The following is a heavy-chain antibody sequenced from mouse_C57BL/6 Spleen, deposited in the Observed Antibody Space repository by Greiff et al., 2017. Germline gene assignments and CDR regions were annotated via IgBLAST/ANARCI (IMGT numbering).Heavy chain of an antibody. Sequence: QVQLQQSGPELVKPGASVKISCKASGYAFSSSWMNWVKQRPGKGLEWIGRIYPGDGGTNYNGKFKGKATLTADKSSSTAYMQLSRLTSEDSAVDFCASSTEVATDYAMDYWGQGTSVTVSS. CDR1: GYAFSSSW. J-gene: IGHJ4*01. CDR3: ASSTEVATDYAMDY. D-gene: IGHD1-1*01. V-gene: IGHV1-82*01. CDR2: IYPGDGGT.